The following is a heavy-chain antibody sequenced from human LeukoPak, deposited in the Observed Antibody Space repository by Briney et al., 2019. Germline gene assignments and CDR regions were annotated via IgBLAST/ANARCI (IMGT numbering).Heavy chain of an antibody. D-gene: IGHD2-8*01. CDR3: AKGPYCTNGVCYVGSDAFDI. J-gene: IGHJ3*02. CDR1: GFTFDDYA. V-gene: IGHV3-43*02. Sequence: PGGSLRLSCAASGFTFDDYAMHWVRQAPGKGLEWVSLISGDGGSTYYADSVKGRFTISRDNSKNPLYLQMNSLRTEDTALYYCAKGPYCTNGVCYVGSDAFDIWGQGTMVTVSS. CDR2: ISGDGGST.